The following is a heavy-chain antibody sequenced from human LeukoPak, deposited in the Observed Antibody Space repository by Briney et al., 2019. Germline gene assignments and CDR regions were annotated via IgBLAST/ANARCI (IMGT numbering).Heavy chain of an antibody. D-gene: IGHD2-15*01. CDR2: IYPGDSDT. Sequence: LGESLQISCKGSGYLFTSYWIGWVRQLPGKGLEWMGIIYPGDSDTRYSPSFQGQVTISADKSISTAYLQWSSLRASDTAMYYCARGDCSGGSCYREGLYYFDYWGQGTLVTVSS. V-gene: IGHV5-51*01. CDR3: ARGDCSGGSCYREGLYYFDY. CDR1: GYLFTSYW. J-gene: IGHJ4*02.